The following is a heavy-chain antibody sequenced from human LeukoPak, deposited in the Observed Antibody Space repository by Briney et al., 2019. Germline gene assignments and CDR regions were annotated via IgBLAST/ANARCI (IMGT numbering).Heavy chain of an antibody. CDR1: GFTFSRYW. CDR3: ARERYCSGGGCFLHDFEH. D-gene: IGHD2-15*01. Sequence: GRSLRLSCAASGFTFSRYWMHWVRQAPGTGLVWVSRINSDGGSTTYADSVQGRFTISRDNAKNTLYLQMNSLRAEDTAVYFCARERYCSGGGCFLHDFEHWGQGTLVTVSS. J-gene: IGHJ4*02. CDR2: INSDGGST. V-gene: IGHV3-74*01.